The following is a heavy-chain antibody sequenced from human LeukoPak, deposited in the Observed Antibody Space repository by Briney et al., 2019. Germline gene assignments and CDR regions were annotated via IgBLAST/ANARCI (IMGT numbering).Heavy chain of an antibody. CDR3: ARGPSIAARGAFDI. Sequence: GGSLRLSCAASGFTVSSNYMSWVRQAPGKGLEWVSVIYSSGSTYYADSVKGRFTISRDNSKNTLYLQMNSLRAEDTAVYYCARGPSIAARGAFDIWGQGTMVTVSS. CDR1: GFTVSSNY. V-gene: IGHV3-53*01. J-gene: IGHJ3*02. CDR2: IYSSGST. D-gene: IGHD6-6*01.